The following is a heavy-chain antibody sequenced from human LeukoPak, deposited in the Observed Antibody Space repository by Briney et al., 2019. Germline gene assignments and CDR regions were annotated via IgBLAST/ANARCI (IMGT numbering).Heavy chain of an antibody. CDR2: INPNSGGT. J-gene: IGHJ4*02. D-gene: IGHD6-19*01. CDR3: ARAPIAVAGAPFDY. V-gene: IGHV1-2*06. Sequence: ASVKVSCKASGYTFTNYAMHWARQAPGQGLEWMGRINPNSGGTNYAQKFQGRVTMTRDTSISTAYMELSRLRSDDTAVYYCARAPIAVAGAPFDYWGQGTLVTVSS. CDR1: GYTFTNYA.